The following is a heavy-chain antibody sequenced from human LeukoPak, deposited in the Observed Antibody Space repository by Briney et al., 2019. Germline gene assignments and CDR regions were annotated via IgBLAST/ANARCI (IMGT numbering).Heavy chain of an antibody. Sequence: GSLRLSCAASGFTFSSYAMSWVRQAPGKGLEWIGSIYYSGSTYYNSSLKSRVTISVDTSKNQFSLKLTSVTAADTAVYYCARHLQYSHMDVWGKGTTITVSS. CDR2: IYYSGST. J-gene: IGHJ6*03. CDR1: GFTFSSYA. V-gene: IGHV4-39*01. CDR3: ARHLQYSHMDV. D-gene: IGHD4-11*01.